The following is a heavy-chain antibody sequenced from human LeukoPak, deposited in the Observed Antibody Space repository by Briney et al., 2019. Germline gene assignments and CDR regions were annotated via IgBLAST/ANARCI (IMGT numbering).Heavy chain of an antibody. V-gene: IGHV1-46*01. CDR2: INPSGGST. CDR3: ARDETNCSSTSCYPSNWFDP. Sequence: GASVKVSCKASGYTFTSYYMHWVRQAPGQGLEWMGIINPSGGSTSYAQKFQGRVTMTRDTSTSTVYMELSSLRSGDTAVYYCARDETNCSSTSCYPSNWFDPWGQGTLVTVSS. CDR1: GYTFTSYY. J-gene: IGHJ5*02. D-gene: IGHD2-2*01.